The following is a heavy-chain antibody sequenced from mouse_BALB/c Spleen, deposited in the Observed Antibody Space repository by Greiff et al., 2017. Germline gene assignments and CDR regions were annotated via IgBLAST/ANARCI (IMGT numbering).Heavy chain of an antibody. J-gene: IGHJ2*01. CDR2: ISDGGSYT. CDR3: ASYGSSHYFDY. D-gene: IGHD1-1*01. Sequence: EVQLVESGGGLVKPGGSLKLSCAASGFTFSDYYMYWVRQTPEKRLEWVATISDGGSYTYYPDSVKGRFTISRDNAKNNLYLQMSSLKSEDTAMYYCASYGSSHYFDYWGQGTTLTVSS. V-gene: IGHV5-4*02. CDR1: GFTFSDYY.